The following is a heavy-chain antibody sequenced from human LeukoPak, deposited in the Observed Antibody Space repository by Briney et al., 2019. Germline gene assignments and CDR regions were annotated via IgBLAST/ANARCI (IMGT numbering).Heavy chain of an antibody. D-gene: IGHD4-11*01. J-gene: IGHJ4*02. CDR1: GFTFNQYW. CDR2: LRTDGGRT. V-gene: IGHV3-74*01. Sequence: PGGSLRLSCVASGFTFNQYWMPWVRHAPGAGLEWVSRLRTDGGRTNYADSVKGRFTISRDNARNTVYLQMNSLRVEDTAVYYCARDHPGSNSLDYWGQGTLVTVSS. CDR3: ARDHPGSNSLDY.